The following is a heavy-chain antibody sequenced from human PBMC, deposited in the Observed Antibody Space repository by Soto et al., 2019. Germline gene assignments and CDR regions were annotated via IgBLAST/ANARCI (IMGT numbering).Heavy chain of an antibody. CDR2: ISGSGGST. V-gene: IGHV3-23*01. Sequence: VGSLRLSCAASGFTFSSYAMSWVRQAPGKGLEWVSAISGSGGSTYYADSVKGRFTISRDNSKNTLYLQMNSLRAEDTAVYYCAATPSPVPAATSESPNWGQGTLVTVSS. CDR1: GFTFSSYA. CDR3: AATPSPVPAATSESPN. J-gene: IGHJ4*02. D-gene: IGHD2-2*01.